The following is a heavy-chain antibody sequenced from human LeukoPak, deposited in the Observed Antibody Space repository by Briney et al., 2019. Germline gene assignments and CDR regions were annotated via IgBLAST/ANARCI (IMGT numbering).Heavy chain of an antibody. CDR2: IYYSGST. D-gene: IGHD3-9*01. V-gene: IGHV4-59*11. J-gene: IGHJ5*02. Sequence: SETLSLTCTVSGGSISSHYWSWIRQPPGKGLEWIGYIYYSGSTNYNPSLKSRVTISVDTSKNQFSLKLSSVTAADTAAYYCARVIPFDWLLPNWFDPWGQGTLVTVSS. CDR3: ARVIPFDWLLPNWFDP. CDR1: GGSISSHY.